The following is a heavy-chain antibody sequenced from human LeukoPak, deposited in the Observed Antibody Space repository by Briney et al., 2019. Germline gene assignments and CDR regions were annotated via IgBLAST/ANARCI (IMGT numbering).Heavy chain of an antibody. CDR1: GFTFSSYG. J-gene: IGHJ4*02. CDR2: ISYDGSNK. CDR3: AKEDYYDSSGYYYYFDY. D-gene: IGHD3-22*01. V-gene: IGHV3-30*18. Sequence: GGSLRLSCAASGFTFSSYGMHWVRQAPGKGLEWVAVISYDGSNKYYADSVKGRFTISRDNSKNTLYLQMNNLRAEDTAVYYCAKEDYYDSSGYYYYFDYWGQGTLVTVSS.